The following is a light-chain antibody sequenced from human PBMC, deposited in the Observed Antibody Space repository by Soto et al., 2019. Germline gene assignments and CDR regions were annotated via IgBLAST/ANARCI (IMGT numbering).Light chain of an antibody. Sequence: QSALTQPASVSGSLGQSITISCTGTISDIGSYHYVSWYQHHPGKAPKLIIYEVTNRPSGVSNRFSGSKSGNTASLTISGLHAEDEADYYCSSYTTTSTTFGGGTKLTVL. CDR1: ISDIGSYHY. V-gene: IGLV2-14*01. J-gene: IGLJ3*02. CDR3: SSYTTTSTT. CDR2: EVT.